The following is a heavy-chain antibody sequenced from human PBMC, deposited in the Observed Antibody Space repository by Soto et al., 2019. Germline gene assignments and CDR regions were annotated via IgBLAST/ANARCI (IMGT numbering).Heavy chain of an antibody. CDR2: IDPSESRT. CDR1: GYSFTSYW. D-gene: IGHD6-19*01. J-gene: IGHJ6*02. Sequence: GESLKISCKGSGYSFTSYWISWVRQMPGKGLEWMGRIDPSESRTNYSPSFQGHVIISVDKSISTAYLQWSSLKASDTAMYYCAMGIAVSSTRPYYYGMDVWGQGTTVTVSS. V-gene: IGHV5-10-1*01. CDR3: AMGIAVSSTRPYYYGMDV.